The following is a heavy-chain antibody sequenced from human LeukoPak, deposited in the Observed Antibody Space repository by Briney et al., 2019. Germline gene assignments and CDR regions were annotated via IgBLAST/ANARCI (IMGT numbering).Heavy chain of an antibody. J-gene: IGHJ1*01. V-gene: IGHV3-21*01. Sequence: GGSLRLSCAASGVTFSNAWMNWVRQAPGKGLEWVSSISTSSSYIYYADSVKGRFTISRDNAKKSLYLQMNSLRAGDTAVYYCARDGGDYYDSSGYPFHHWGQGTLVTVSS. CDR1: GVTFSNAW. CDR3: ARDGGDYYDSSGYPFHH. D-gene: IGHD3-22*01. CDR2: ISTSSSYI.